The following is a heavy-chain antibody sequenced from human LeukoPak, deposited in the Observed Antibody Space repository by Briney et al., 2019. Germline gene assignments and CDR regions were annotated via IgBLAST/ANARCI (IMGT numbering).Heavy chain of an antibody. Sequence: PGGSLRLSCAASGFTFTSYAIHWVRQAPGKGLEWVALISFDGRDKYYADSVKGRFAISRDNSQNTVYLQMNSLRPEDTALYYCAVLTTLHIAVFPGDDYMDVWGKGTTVTVSS. CDR2: ISFDGRDK. V-gene: IGHV3-30*09. J-gene: IGHJ6*03. CDR3: AVLTTLHIAVFPGDDYMDV. CDR1: GFTFTSYA. D-gene: IGHD6-19*01.